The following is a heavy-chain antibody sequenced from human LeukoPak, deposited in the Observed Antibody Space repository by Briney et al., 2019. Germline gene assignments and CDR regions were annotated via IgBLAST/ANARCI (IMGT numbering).Heavy chain of an antibody. CDR2: ISWSSANI. J-gene: IGHJ6*02. V-gene: IGHV3-9*01. CDR3: VKDAYSSSPPSSYGMDV. CDR1: GFTFDDYA. D-gene: IGHD6-13*01. Sequence: GGSLGLSCAASGFTFDDYAMYWVRQVPGKGLEWVSFISWSSANIGYADSVKGRFTISRDNAKNSLYLQMNSLRVEDTALYYCVKDAYSSSPPSSYGMDVWGQGTTVTVSS.